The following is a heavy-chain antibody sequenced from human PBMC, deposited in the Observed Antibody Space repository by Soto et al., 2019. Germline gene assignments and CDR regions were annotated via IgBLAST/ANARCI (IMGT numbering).Heavy chain of an antibody. CDR2: IYYSGST. CDR3: ARAWRYYYDSSGYYPPLV. CDR1: GGSISSGDYY. V-gene: IGHV4-30-4*01. D-gene: IGHD3-22*01. J-gene: IGHJ4*02. Sequence: SETLSLTCTVSGGSISSGDYYWSWIRQPPGKGLEWIGYIYYSGSTYYNPSLKSRVTISVDTSKNQFSLKLSSVTAADTAVYYCARAWRYYYDSSGYYPPLVWGQGTLVTVSS.